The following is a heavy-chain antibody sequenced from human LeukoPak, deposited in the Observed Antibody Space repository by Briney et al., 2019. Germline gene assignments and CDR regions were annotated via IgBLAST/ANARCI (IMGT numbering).Heavy chain of an antibody. J-gene: IGHJ5*02. CDR1: GGSISSYY. Sequence: SETLFLTCTVSGGSISSYYWSWIRQPAGKGLEWIGRIYTSGSTNYNPSLKSRVTMSVDTSKNQFSLKLSSVTAADTAVYYCARDLGYCSGGSCYSVSLGWFDPWGQGTLVTVSS. V-gene: IGHV4-4*07. CDR3: ARDLGYCSGGSCYSVSLGWFDP. CDR2: IYTSGST. D-gene: IGHD2-15*01.